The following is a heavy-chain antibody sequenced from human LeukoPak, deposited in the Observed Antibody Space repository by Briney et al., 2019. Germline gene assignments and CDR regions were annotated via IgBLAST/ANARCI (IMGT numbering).Heavy chain of an antibody. J-gene: IGHJ6*03. CDR3: ARSDTAMVTGYYYYMDV. CDR1: GFTFSSYW. CDR2: IKPDGSEK. D-gene: IGHD5-18*01. Sequence: GGSLRLSCVASGFTFSSYWMAWVRQAPGKGLEWVANIKPDGSEKYYVDSVKGRFTISRDNAKNSLYLQMNSLRAEDTAVYYCARSDTAMVTGYYYYMDVWGKGTTVTVSS. V-gene: IGHV3-7*01.